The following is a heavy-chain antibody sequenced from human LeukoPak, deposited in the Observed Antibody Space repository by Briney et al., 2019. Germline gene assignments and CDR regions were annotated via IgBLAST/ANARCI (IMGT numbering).Heavy chain of an antibody. CDR2: ISGSGGST. CDR3: AKGDVLLWFGELT. J-gene: IGHJ4*02. V-gene: IGHV3-23*01. D-gene: IGHD3-10*01. CDR1: GFTFSSYA. Sequence: PGGSLRLSCAASGFTFSSYAMSWVRQAPGKGLEWVSAISGSGGSTYYADSVKGRLTISRDNSKNTLYLQMNSLRAEDTAVYYCAKGDVLLWFGELTWGQGTLVTVSS.